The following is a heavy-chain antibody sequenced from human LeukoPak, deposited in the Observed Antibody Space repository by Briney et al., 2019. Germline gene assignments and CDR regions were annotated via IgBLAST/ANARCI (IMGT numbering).Heavy chain of an antibody. V-gene: IGHV4-59*08. J-gene: IGHJ3*02. CDR2: TGYSGRT. Sequence: SETLSLTCTVSGVSMTEYYWNWIRQSPGKGLEWIGYTGYSGRTNYNPSLKSRVTISVDKSKNQFSLKLSSVTAADTAVYYCARPKSSFLSNDAFGIWGQGTMVTVSS. CDR3: ARPKSSFLSNDAFGI. D-gene: IGHD2/OR15-2a*01. CDR1: GVSMTEYY.